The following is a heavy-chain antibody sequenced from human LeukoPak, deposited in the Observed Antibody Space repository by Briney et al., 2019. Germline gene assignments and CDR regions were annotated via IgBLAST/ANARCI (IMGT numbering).Heavy chain of an antibody. V-gene: IGHV4-34*01. Sequence: PSETLSLTCAVYGGSFSGYYWSWIRQPPGKGLEWIGEINHSGSTNYNPSLKSRVTISVDTSKNQFSLKLSSVTAADTAVYYCATRKRRYCSSTSCRYSPFDYWGQGTLVTVSS. CDR3: ATRKRRYCSSTSCRYSPFDY. CDR2: INHSGST. CDR1: GGSFSGYY. D-gene: IGHD2-2*01. J-gene: IGHJ4*02.